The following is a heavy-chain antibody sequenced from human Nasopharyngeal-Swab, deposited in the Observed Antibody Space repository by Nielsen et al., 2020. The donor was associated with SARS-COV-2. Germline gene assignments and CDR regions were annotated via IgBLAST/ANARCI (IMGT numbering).Heavy chain of an antibody. CDR3: AKAGNYYYYYGMDV. V-gene: IGHV3-7*03. D-gene: IGHD6-13*01. CDR2: IKQDGSEK. CDR1: GFTFSSYW. J-gene: IGHJ6*02. Sequence: GGSLRLSCAASGFTFSSYWMSWVRQAPGKGLEWVANIKQDGSEKYYVDSVKGRFTISRDNSKNTLYLQMNSLRAEDTAVYYCAKAGNYYYYYGMDVWGQGTTVTVSS.